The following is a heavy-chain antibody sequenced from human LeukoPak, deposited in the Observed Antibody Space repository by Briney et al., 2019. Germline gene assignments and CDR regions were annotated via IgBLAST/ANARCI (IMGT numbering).Heavy chain of an antibody. V-gene: IGHV1-18*01. CDR3: ARDQGDYDSSGYYRG. CDR2: ISAYNGNT. J-gene: IGHJ4*02. CDR1: GYTFTSYG. Sequence: ASVKVSCKASGYTFTSYGISWVRQAPGQELEWMGWISAYNGNTNYAQKLQGRVTMTTDTSTSTAYMELRSLRSDDTAVYYCARDQGDYDSSGYYRGWGQGTLVTVSS. D-gene: IGHD3-22*01.